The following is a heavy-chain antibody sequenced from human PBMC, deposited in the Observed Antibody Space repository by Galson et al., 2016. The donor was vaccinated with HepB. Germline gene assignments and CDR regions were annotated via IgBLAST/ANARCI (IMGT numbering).Heavy chain of an antibody. CDR2: IRGSDGRT. D-gene: IGHD4-23*01. CDR1: GFTFSIYA. V-gene: IGHV3-23*01. CDR3: GRDHSVVLTTAYNWFDP. J-gene: IGHJ5*02. Sequence: SLRLSCAASGFTFSIYAMNWVRQAPGKGLEWVSDIRGSDGRTTYADSVKGRFTISRDNAKNTLYLQMNSLRVEDTAVYYCGRDHSVVLTTAYNWFDPWGQGTLVTVSS.